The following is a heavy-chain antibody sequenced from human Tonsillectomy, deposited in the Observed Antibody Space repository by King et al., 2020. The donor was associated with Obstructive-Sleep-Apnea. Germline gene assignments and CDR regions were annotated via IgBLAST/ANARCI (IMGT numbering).Heavy chain of an antibody. Sequence: VQLVESGGGLVQPGRSLRLSCAASGFTFDDYAMHWVRQAPGKGLEWVSGISWHCGSIGYADSVKGRFTISTDNAKNSLYLQMNSLRAEDTALYYCANQPNSFGSRGFDSWGQGTLVTVSS. CDR2: ISWHCGSI. CDR3: ANQPNSFGSRGFDS. V-gene: IGHV3-9*01. D-gene: IGHD5-18*01. J-gene: IGHJ4*02. CDR1: GFTFDDYA.